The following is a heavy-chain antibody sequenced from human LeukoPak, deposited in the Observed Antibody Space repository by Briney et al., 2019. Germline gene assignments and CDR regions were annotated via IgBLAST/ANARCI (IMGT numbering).Heavy chain of an antibody. CDR3: ARQGSEIDY. Sequence: GGSLRLSCAASGFTFDTYAMSWVRQAPGKGLEWVSSISSSGDTTYHADSVKGRFTVSRDNSKNTLYLQMNSLRAEDTAIYYCARQGSEIDYWGQGTLVTVSS. CDR1: GFTFDTYA. V-gene: IGHV3-23*01. CDR2: ISSSGDTT. J-gene: IGHJ4*02.